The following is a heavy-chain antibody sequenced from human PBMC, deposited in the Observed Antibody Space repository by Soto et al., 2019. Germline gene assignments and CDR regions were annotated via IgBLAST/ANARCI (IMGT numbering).Heavy chain of an antibody. D-gene: IGHD2-21*02. CDR3: ARDELAYCGGDCPYWHFDL. Sequence: EVQLVESGGGLVQPGGSLRLSCAASGFTFSSYAMHWVRQAPGKGLEYVSAISSNGGSTYYANSVKGRFTISRDNSKNTLYLQMGSLRAEDMAVYYCARDELAYCGGDCPYWHFDLWGRGTLVTVSS. CDR2: ISSNGGST. V-gene: IGHV3-64*01. J-gene: IGHJ2*01. CDR1: GFTFSSYA.